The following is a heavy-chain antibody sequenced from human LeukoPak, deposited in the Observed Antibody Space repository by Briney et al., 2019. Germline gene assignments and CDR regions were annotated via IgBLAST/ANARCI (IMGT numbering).Heavy chain of an antibody. J-gene: IGHJ4*02. V-gene: IGHV3-7*01. Sequence: PGGSLRLSCAASGFTFSDYYMSWIRQAPGKGLEWVANIKQDGSERYYVDSVKGRFTISRDNAENSLSLQMNNLRVEDTAVYYCARAGSHWHYVYWGQGTVVTVSS. CDR3: ARAGSHWHYVY. D-gene: IGHD3-10*01. CDR1: GFTFSDYY. CDR2: IKQDGSER.